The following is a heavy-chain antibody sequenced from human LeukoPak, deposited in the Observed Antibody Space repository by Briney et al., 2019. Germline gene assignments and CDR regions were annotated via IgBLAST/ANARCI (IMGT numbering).Heavy chain of an antibody. Sequence: SETLSLTCAVSGYSVSSNYYWGWIRQPPGKGLEWIGSVYHSGSTYYNPSLKSRVTISVDTSKNQFSLKLSSVTAADTAVYYCARLHYYDSSGYYRGYWYFDLWGRGTLVTVSS. CDR3: ARLHYYDSSGYYRGYWYFDL. CDR1: GYSVSSNYY. CDR2: VYHSGST. J-gene: IGHJ2*01. V-gene: IGHV4-38-2*01. D-gene: IGHD3-22*01.